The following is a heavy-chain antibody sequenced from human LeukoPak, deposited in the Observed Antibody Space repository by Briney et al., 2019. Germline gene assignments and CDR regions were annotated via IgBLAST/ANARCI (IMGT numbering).Heavy chain of an antibody. CDR2: IVVGSGNT. D-gene: IGHD1-1*01. CDR3: AVGRGQHTPPDY. CDR1: GFTFTSSA. V-gene: IGHV1-58*01. Sequence: SVKVSCKASGFTFTSSAVQWVRQARGQRLEWIGWIVVGSGNTNYAQKFQERVTITRDMSTSTAYMELSSLRSEDTAVYYCAVGRGQHTPPDYWGQGTLVTVSS. J-gene: IGHJ4*02.